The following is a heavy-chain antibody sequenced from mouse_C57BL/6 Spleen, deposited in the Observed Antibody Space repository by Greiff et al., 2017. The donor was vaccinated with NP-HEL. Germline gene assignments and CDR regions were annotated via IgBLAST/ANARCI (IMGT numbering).Heavy chain of an antibody. CDR2: IIPGSGST. V-gene: IGHV1-9*01. Sequence: VQLQQSGAELLQPGASVKLSCKASGYTFTGYWIAWVKQRPGHGLEWIGEIIPGSGSTNYNEKFKGKRTFTADTSSNTAYMQLSSLTTEDSAIYYCARRETFYYAIDYWGQGTSVTVSS. CDR3: ARRETFYYAIDY. J-gene: IGHJ4*01. CDR1: GYTFTGYW.